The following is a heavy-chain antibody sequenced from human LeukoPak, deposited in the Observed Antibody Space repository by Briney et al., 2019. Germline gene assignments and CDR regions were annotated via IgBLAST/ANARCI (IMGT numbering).Heavy chain of an antibody. V-gene: IGHV1-18*01. D-gene: IGHD5-18*01. CDR3: ARDPEVDTGTGPRFDY. CDR2: ISAYNGNT. J-gene: IGHJ4*02. CDR1: GYTFTSYG. Sequence: ASVTVSCKASGYTFTSYGISWVRQAPGQGLEWMGWISAYNGNTNYAQKLQGRVTMTTDTSTSTAYMELRSLRSDDTAVYYCARDPEVDTGTGPRFDYWGQGTLVTVSS.